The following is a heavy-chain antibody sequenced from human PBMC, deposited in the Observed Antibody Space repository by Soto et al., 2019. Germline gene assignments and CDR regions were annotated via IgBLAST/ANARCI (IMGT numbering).Heavy chain of an antibody. CDR3: ARLPRSTYYYSYGLDV. CDR1: GGSISNGYH. Sequence: QVQLQESGPGLVKPSQTLSLTCTVSGGSISNGYHWSWIRQHPGKGLEWIGYIFHSGSAYYNPSLKSRITISXXTXEXXFSLKLRSVTAADTAVYYCARLPRSTYYYSYGLDVWGQGTTVTVSS. CDR2: IFHSGSA. J-gene: IGHJ6*02. D-gene: IGHD2-2*01. V-gene: IGHV4-31*03.